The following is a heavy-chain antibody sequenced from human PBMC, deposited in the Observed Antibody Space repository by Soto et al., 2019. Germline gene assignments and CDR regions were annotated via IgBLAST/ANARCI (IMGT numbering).Heavy chain of an antibody. CDR2: IYYSGST. Sequence: LVLLSVRWSVAGGYISGYGWRWIMKPPGKGLEWIGYIYYSGSTNYNPSLKSRVTISVDTSKNQSSLKLSSVTAADTAVYYCARGGQRDYYYYYMDVWGKGTTVTVS. V-gene: IGHV4-59*01. CDR1: GGYISGYG. CDR3: ARGGQRDYYYYYMDV. J-gene: IGHJ6*03. D-gene: IGHD6-25*01.